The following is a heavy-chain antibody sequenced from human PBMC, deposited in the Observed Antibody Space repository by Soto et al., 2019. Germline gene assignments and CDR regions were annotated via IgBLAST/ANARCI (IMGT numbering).Heavy chain of an antibody. CDR1: GFSLSTTGVG. Sequence: QIALKESGPTLVKPTQTLTLTCTFSGFSLSTTGVGVGWIRQPPGKALEWLAIIYWDDDKRYSPSLKSRLTITKDTSKNQVVLTMTSMDPVDTGTYYCAHRVNSRLSNNWFDPWGQGTLVTVSS. CDR2: IYWDDDK. D-gene: IGHD5-18*01. CDR3: AHRVNSRLSNNWFDP. V-gene: IGHV2-5*02. J-gene: IGHJ5*02.